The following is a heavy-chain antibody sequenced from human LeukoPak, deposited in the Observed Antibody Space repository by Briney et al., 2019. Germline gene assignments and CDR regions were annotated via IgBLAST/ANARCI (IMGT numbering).Heavy chain of an antibody. CDR3: SRTPYKGYYGSGSRLDYYYYMDV. J-gene: IGHJ6*03. V-gene: IGHV1-18*01. D-gene: IGHD3-10*01. CDR1: GYTFTSYG. Sequence: ASVKVSCKASGYTFTSYGISWVRQAPGQGLEWMGWISAYNGNTNYAQKLQGRVTMTTDTSTSTAYMELRSLRSDDTAVYYCSRTPYKGYYGSGSRLDYYYYMDVWGKGTTVTISS. CDR2: ISAYNGNT.